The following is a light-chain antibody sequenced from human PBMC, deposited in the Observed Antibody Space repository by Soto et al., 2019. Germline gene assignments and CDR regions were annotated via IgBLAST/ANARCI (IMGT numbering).Light chain of an antibody. Sequence: ELVLTQSPGTLSLSPGERATLSCRASPSVSNNYLAWDHPKPGRAPRLVISGASSRATGIPDRFSGSGSGTDFTITISRLEPADFAVYDCQQYGTTPWTFGQGTNVDFK. CDR3: QQYGTTPWT. CDR1: PSVSNNY. V-gene: IGKV3-20*01. J-gene: IGKJ1*01. CDR2: GAS.